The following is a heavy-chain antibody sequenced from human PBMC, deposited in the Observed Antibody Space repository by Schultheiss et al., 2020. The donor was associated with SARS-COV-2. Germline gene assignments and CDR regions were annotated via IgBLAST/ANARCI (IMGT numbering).Heavy chain of an antibody. CDR2: IDGDGSST. J-gene: IGHJ4*02. CDR3: ARSIVGAAFDS. V-gene: IGHV3-74*01. CDR1: GFTFSNYA. Sequence: GESLKISCAASGFTFSNYAMHWVRQAPGKGLVWVSRIDGDGSSTTYADSVKGRFTISRDNAKNTLYLQMNSLRAEDTAVYFCARSIVGAAFDSWGQGTLVTVSS. D-gene: IGHD1-26*01.